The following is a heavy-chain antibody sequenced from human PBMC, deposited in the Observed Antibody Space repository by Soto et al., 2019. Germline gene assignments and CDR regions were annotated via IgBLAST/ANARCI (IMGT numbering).Heavy chain of an antibody. D-gene: IGHD5-18*01. Sequence: SETLSLTCTVSGASISSSYWSWIRQPPGKGLEWIGYIYNSGSTTYNPSLKSRVTVSVDTSKNQFSLRLSSVTAADTAVYYCARRHSYGHFDYWGQGTLVTVSS. CDR1: GASISSSY. CDR2: IYNSGST. CDR3: ARRHSYGHFDY. J-gene: IGHJ4*02. V-gene: IGHV4-59*08.